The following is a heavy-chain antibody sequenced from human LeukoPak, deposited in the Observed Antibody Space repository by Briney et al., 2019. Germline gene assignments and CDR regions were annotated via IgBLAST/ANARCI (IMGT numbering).Heavy chain of an antibody. CDR1: GYTFTSYY. CDR3: ARLIAAAGNFDY. CDR2: TNPSGGST. Sequence: ASVKVSCKASGYTFTSYYMHWVRQAPGQGLEWMGVTNPSGGSTSYAQKFQGRVTMTRDMSTSTVYMELSSLRSEDTAVYYCARLIAAAGNFDYWGQGTLVTVSS. V-gene: IGHV1-46*01. J-gene: IGHJ4*02. D-gene: IGHD6-13*01.